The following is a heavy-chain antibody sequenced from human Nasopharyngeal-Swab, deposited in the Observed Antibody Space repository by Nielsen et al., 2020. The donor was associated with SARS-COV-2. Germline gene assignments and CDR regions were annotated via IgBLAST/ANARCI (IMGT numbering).Heavy chain of an antibody. CDR2: ISFDGSNK. D-gene: IGHD3-9*01. CDR3: ARDFYRGELRYFDWLLPDY. CDR1: GFTFGSCA. V-gene: IGHV3-30-3*01. Sequence: GESLKISCAASGFTFGSCAMHWVRQAPGKGLEWVAVISFDGSNKYSADSVKGRFTISRDNSKNTLYLQMNNLRAEDTAVYYCARDFYRGELRYFDWLLPDYWGQGTLVTVSS. J-gene: IGHJ4*02.